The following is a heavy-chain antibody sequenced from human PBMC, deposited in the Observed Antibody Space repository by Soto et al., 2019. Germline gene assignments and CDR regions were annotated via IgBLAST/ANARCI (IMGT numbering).Heavy chain of an antibody. CDR2: IIPIFGTA. CDR1: GGTFSSYA. J-gene: IGHJ3*02. V-gene: IGHV1-69*13. D-gene: IGHD3-22*01. Sequence: ASVKVSCKASGGTFSSYAISWVRQAPGQGLEWMGGIIPIFGTASYAQKFQGRVTITADESTSTAYMELSSLRSEDTAVYYCARDRTEYYYDSSGYYYGAFDIWGQGTMVTVSS. CDR3: ARDRTEYYYDSSGYYYGAFDI.